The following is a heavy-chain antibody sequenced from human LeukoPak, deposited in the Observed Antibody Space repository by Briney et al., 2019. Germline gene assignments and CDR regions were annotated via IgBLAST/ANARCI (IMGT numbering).Heavy chain of an antibody. CDR3: AKDELLWFGESVVFGY. CDR1: GFTFSSYA. J-gene: IGHJ4*02. Sequence: GGSLRLSCAASGFTFSSYAMSWVRQAPGKGLEWVSAISGSGGSTYYADSVKGRFTISRDNSKNTLYLQMNSLRAEDTAVYYCAKDELLWFGESVVFGYWGQGTLVTVSS. D-gene: IGHD3-10*01. V-gene: IGHV3-23*01. CDR2: ISGSGGST.